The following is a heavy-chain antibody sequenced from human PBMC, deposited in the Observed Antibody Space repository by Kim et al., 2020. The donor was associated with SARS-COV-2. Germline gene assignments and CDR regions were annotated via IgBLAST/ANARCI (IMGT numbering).Heavy chain of an antibody. CDR1: GFTFSSYS. J-gene: IGHJ6*02. CDR3: AREGFTIFGVVKDYYYGMDV. Sequence: GGSLRLSCAASGFTFSSYSMNWVRQAPGKGLEWVSSISSSSSYIYYADSVKGRFTISRDNAKNSLYLQMNSLRAEDTAVYYCAREGFTIFGVVKDYYYGMDVWGQGTTVTVSS. CDR2: ISSSSSYI. V-gene: IGHV3-21*01. D-gene: IGHD3-3*01.